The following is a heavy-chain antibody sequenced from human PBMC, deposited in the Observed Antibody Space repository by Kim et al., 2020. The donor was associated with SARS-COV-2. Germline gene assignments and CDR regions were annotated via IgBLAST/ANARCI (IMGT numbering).Heavy chain of an antibody. V-gene: IGHV4-59*09. D-gene: IGHD1-26*01. J-gene: IGHJ4*02. CDR3: ARGAGGSYPSDY. Sequence: TYTPSLKSRVTISVDTSKNQFSLKLSSVTAADTAVYYCARGAGGSYPSDYWGQGTLVTVSS.